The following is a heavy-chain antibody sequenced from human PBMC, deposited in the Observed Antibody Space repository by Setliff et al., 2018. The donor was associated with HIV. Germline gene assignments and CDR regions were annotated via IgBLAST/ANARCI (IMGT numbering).Heavy chain of an antibody. Sequence: PSETLSLTCSFSGVSVGSGDYYWHWIRQHPEKALEWIGYIFHSGDTYYNPSLKSRISMSVDTSKNQFSLELTSLTAADTAVYYCATRPRIAARPFDYWGQGMLVTVSS. CDR1: GVSVGSGDYY. V-gene: IGHV4-31*03. CDR2: IFHSGDT. D-gene: IGHD6-6*01. J-gene: IGHJ4*02. CDR3: ATRPRIAARPFDY.